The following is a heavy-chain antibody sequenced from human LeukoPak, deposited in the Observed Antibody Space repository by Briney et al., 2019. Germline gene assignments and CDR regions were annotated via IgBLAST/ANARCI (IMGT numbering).Heavy chain of an antibody. J-gene: IGHJ4*02. V-gene: IGHV1-46*01. CDR2: INPSGGST. D-gene: IGHD6-13*01. CDR3: ARDPGIGAAGTVGHFDY. Sequence: ASVKVSCKASGYTFTSYYMHWVRQAPGQGLEWMGIINPSGGSTSYAQKFQGRVTVTRDMSTSTVYMELSSLRSEDTAVYYCARDPGIGAAGTVGHFDYWGQGTLVTVSS. CDR1: GYTFTSYY.